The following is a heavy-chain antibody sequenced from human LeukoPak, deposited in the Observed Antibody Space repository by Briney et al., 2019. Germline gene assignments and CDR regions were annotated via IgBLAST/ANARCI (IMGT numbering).Heavy chain of an antibody. CDR1: GFTFSSYW. J-gene: IGHJ4*02. D-gene: IGHD2-15*01. CDR2: INLNGGSI. CDR3: ARDSVVGVATWDY. V-gene: IGHV3-20*04. Sequence: GGSLRLSCAASGFTFSSYWMHWVRQAPGKGLEWVSGINLNGGSIGYADSVKGRFTISRDNAKNSLYLQMNSLRVEDTAFYYCARDSVVGVATWDYWGQGTLVTVSS.